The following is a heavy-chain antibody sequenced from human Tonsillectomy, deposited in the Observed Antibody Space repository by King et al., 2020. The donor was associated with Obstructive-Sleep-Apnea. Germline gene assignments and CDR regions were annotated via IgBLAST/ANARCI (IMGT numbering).Heavy chain of an antibody. CDR2: IRSKANSYAT. J-gene: IGHJ4*02. CDR1: GFTFSGSA. V-gene: IGHV3-73*02. Sequence: VQLVESGGGLVQPGGSLKISCAASGFTFSGSAMHWVRQASGKGLEWVGRIRSKANSYATAYAASVKGRFTISRDDSKNTAYLQMNSLKTEDTAVYYCTRLPVTPGPDYWGQGTLVTVSS. D-gene: IGHD4-17*01. CDR3: TRLPVTPGPDY.